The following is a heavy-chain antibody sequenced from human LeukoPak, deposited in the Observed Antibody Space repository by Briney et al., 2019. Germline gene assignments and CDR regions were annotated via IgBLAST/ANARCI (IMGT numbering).Heavy chain of an antibody. J-gene: IGHJ4*02. CDR3: ARVTRTFRYGDYVDYFDY. V-gene: IGHV4-39*01. CDR1: GGSISSSSYY. D-gene: IGHD4-17*01. CDR2: IYYSGST. Sequence: SETLSLTCTVSGGSISSSSYYWGWIRQPQGTGLEWIVSIYYSGSTYYNPSLKSRVTISVDTSKNQFSLKLSSVTAADTAVYYCARVTRTFRYGDYVDYFDYWGQGTLVTASS.